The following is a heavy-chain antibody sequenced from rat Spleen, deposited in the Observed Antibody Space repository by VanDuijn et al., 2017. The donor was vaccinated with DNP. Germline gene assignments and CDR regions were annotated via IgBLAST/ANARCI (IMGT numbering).Heavy chain of an antibody. CDR3: ARGSGTYYWYFDF. CDR2: ISASGGST. J-gene: IGHJ1*01. Sequence: EVQLVGSGGGSVQSGRSLKLSCAASGFTFSNYGMAWVRQAPKKGLEWVASISASGGSTSYRDSVKGRFTISRDNAKNTLYLQMNSLRSEDMATYYCARGSGTYYWYFDFWGPGTMVTVSS. D-gene: IGHD5-1*01. V-gene: IGHV5S13*01. CDR1: GFTFSNYG.